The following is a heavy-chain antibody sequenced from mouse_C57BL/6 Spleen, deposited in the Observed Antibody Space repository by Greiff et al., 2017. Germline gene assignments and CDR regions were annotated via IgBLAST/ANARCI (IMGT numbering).Heavy chain of an antibody. V-gene: IGHV5-4*01. J-gene: IGHJ4*01. CDR2: ISDGGSYT. CDR1: GFTFSSYA. Sequence: EVQVVESGGGLVKPGGSLKLSCAASGFTFSSYAMSWVRQTPEKRLEWVATISDGGSYTYYTDNVKGRFTMSRDNARNNLYLQMSSLKSEDTAMYYCARDLVDAMDYWGQGTSVTVSS. CDR3: ARDLVDAMDY.